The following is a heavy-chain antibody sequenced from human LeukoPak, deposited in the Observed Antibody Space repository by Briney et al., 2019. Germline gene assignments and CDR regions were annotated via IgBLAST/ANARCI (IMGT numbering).Heavy chain of an antibody. CDR3: ARGRTVKYNWFDP. CDR1: GGSLSGYY. V-gene: IGHV4-34*01. Sequence: SETLSLTCAVYGGSLSGYYWSWIRQPPGKGLEWIGEINHSGSTNYNPSLKSRVTISVDTSKNQFSLKLSSVTAADTAVYYCARGRTVKYNWFDPWGQGTLVTVSS. CDR2: INHSGST. D-gene: IGHD4-17*01. J-gene: IGHJ5*02.